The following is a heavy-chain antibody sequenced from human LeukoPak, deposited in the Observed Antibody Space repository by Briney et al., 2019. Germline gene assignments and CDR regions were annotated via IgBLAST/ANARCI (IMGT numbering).Heavy chain of an antibody. V-gene: IGHV4-59*01. CDR1: GGSISSYY. J-gene: IGHJ6*02. Sequence: SETLSLTCTVSGGSISSYYWSWIRQPPGKGLEWIGYIYYSGSTNYNPSLKSQVTISVDTSKNQFSLKLSSVTAADTAVYYCARGLYYDFWSGYYYYGMDVWGQGTTVTVSS. CDR3: ARGLYYDFWSGYYYYGMDV. CDR2: IYYSGST. D-gene: IGHD3-3*01.